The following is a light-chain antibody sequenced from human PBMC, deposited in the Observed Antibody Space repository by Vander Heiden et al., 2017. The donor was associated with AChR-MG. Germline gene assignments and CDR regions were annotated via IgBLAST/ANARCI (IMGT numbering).Light chain of an antibody. Sequence: IQMSQSPSSLSASVGDRITITCRASEAFGNYLAWYQQKPGKAPKLLIYAASTLQSGVPSRFSSSATGTDFTLTINSLQPEDVATYYCQKDNSALWTFGQGTKVEIK. J-gene: IGKJ1*01. CDR1: EAFGNY. V-gene: IGKV1-27*01. CDR3: QKDNSALWT. CDR2: AAS.